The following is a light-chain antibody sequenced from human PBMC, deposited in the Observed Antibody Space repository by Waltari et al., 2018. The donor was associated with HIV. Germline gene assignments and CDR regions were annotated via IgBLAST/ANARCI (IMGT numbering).Light chain of an antibody. CDR2: DNH. CDR3: GTWDTSLNAGV. Sequence: QSVLTQPPAVSAAPGHKVTISCSGTTSHIGNNFVPWYQKLPGTAPKLLIFDNHKRPSGVSDRFSASKSATSATLDITGRHTGDEAEYYCGTWDTSLNAGVFGGGTKVSVL. CDR1: TSHIGNNF. V-gene: IGLV1-51*01. J-gene: IGLJ2*01.